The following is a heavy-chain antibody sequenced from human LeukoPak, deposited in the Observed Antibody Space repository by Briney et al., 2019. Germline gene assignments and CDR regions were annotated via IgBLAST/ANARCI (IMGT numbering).Heavy chain of an antibody. J-gene: IGHJ4*02. D-gene: IGHD2-15*01. Sequence: GGSLRLSCAASEFTVSSNYMSWVRQAPGKGLEWVSVIYSGGSTYYADSLKGRFTISRDNAKNSLILQMNSLRAEDTAVYYCARGRSCSGGVCYLDYWGQGTLVTVSS. CDR2: IYSGGST. CDR3: ARGRSCSGGVCYLDY. V-gene: IGHV3-66*01. CDR1: EFTVSSNY.